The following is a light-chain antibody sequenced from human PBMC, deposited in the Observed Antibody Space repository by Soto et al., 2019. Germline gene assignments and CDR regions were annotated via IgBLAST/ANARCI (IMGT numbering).Light chain of an antibody. V-gene: IGKV3-20*01. CDR1: QSVSSSY. Sequence: ESVLTQSPGTLSLSPGEKATLSCRASQSVSSSYLAWYQQKPGQAPRLLIYGASSRATGIPDRFSGSGSGTDFTLTVSRLEPVDFAVYYCQQFGSSSWTFGQGP. CDR3: QQFGSSSWT. CDR2: GAS. J-gene: IGKJ1*01.